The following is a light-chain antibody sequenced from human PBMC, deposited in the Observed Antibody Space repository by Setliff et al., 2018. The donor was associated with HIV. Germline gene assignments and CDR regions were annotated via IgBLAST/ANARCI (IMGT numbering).Light chain of an antibody. V-gene: IGLV3-21*04. Sequence: ELTQPPSVSVAPGKTARITCGGNNIGSKSVHWYQQKPGQAPVLVIFYDNDRPSGIPERFSGSNSGNTATLTISRVEAGDEADYYCQVWDSSSDHHVFGTGTKVT. CDR2: YDN. CDR3: QVWDSSSDHHV. CDR1: NIGSKS. J-gene: IGLJ1*01.